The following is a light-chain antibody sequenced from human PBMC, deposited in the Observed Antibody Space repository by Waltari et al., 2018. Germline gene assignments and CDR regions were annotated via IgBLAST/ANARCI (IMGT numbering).Light chain of an antibody. Sequence: QSVLTQPPSVSAAPGQTVTISCSGRNSNIGNNYVSWYQQLPGKAPKLFISENNKRPSGIPARFSGSKSGTSATLGITGLQTGDEADYYCGTWDSSLGDWVFGGGTKVTVL. CDR2: ENN. CDR3: GTWDSSLGDWV. V-gene: IGLV1-51*02. CDR1: NSNIGNNY. J-gene: IGLJ3*02.